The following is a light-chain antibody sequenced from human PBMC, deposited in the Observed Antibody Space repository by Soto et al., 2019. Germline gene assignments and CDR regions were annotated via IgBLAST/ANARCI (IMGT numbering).Light chain of an antibody. CDR1: QSISSSY. V-gene: IGKV3-20*01. CDR3: QLYGGSHMFS. Sequence: EIVLTQSPGTLSLSPGEGGTLSCRASQSISSSYLAWYQQKPGQSPRLLIYAASSRATGIPDRFSGSGSGTDFNLTISRLEPEDFAVYYCQLYGGSHMFSFGQATKLEIK. CDR2: AAS. J-gene: IGKJ2*01.